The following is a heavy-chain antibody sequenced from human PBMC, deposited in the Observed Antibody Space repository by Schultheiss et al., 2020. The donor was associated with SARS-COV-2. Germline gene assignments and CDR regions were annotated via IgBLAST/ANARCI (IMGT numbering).Heavy chain of an antibody. CDR2: ISYDGSNK. J-gene: IGHJ4*02. D-gene: IGHD6-19*01. V-gene: IGHV3-30*04. Sequence: GESLKISCAASGFTFSSYAMHWVRQAPGKGLEWVAVISYDGSNKYYADSVKGRFTISRDNSKNTLYLQMNSLRAEDTAVYYCARGYSSGWYYFSVLDYWGQGTLVTVSS. CDR1: GFTFSSYA. CDR3: ARGYSSGWYYFSVLDY.